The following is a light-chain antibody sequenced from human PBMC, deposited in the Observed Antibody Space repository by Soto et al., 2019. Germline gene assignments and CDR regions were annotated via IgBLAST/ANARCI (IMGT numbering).Light chain of an antibody. Sequence: DIQMTQSPSTLSASVGDRVTITCRASQSVSGWLAWYQQKPGKAPKLLIYDASRLYSGVPSRFSGSGSGTEFTLTISSLQPDDFATYYCQQYNSYLTFGQGTRLEIK. V-gene: IGKV1-5*01. J-gene: IGKJ5*01. CDR1: QSVSGW. CDR3: QQYNSYLT. CDR2: DAS.